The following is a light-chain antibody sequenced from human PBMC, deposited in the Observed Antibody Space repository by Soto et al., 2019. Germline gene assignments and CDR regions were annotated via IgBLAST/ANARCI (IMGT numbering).Light chain of an antibody. J-gene: IGKJ4*01. Sequence: DIQMTQSPSTLSASVGDRVTITCRASQSIGTWLAWYQQKPGKAPKLLIYKASSLEGGVPSRFSGSGSGTDFNITISSLQPDDFATYYCQQYNTYPLTFGGWTTVEIK. CDR2: KAS. CDR3: QQYNTYPLT. V-gene: IGKV1-5*03. CDR1: QSIGTW.